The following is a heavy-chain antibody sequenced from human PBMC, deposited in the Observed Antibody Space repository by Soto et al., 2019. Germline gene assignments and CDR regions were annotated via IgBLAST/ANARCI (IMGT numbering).Heavy chain of an antibody. Sequence: EVQLLESGGGLVQPGGSLRLSCAASGFTFSSYAMSWVRQAPGKGLEWVSAISGSSGNTYYADSVKARFTTSRDNSKNTLYLQMNSLRAEDTAVYYCTTLPFCTTATCHGREGCYWGQGTLVTVSS. CDR1: GFTFSSYA. V-gene: IGHV3-23*01. CDR2: ISGSSGNT. J-gene: IGHJ4*02. CDR3: TTLPFCTTATCHGREGCY. D-gene: IGHD2-2*01.